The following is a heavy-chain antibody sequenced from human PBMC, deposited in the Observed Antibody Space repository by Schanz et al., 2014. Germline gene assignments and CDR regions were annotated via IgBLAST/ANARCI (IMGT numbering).Heavy chain of an antibody. CDR2: IFFRGST. J-gene: IGHJ6*02. CDR3: YGMDV. Sequence: QVQLQESGPGLVKPSQTLSLTCAVSGGSISSGGYSWSWIRQPPGKGLEWIGYIFFRGSTYYNPSLKSRVTISIDTSKTHFPLRLPSVTAADTAVYYCYGMDVWGQGTTVTVSS. V-gene: IGHV4-30-4*07. CDR1: GGSISSGGYS.